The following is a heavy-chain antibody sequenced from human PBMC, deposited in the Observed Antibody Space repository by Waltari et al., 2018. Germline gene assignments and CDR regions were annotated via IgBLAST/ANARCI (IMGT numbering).Heavy chain of an antibody. V-gene: IGHV1-69*14. D-gene: IGHD3-3*01. CDR3: ASCFSTSCLISYYFYMDV. Sequence: QVQLVQSGAEVKKAGSSVKVSCMASGVTFSSNPVSWVRQAPGQGLEWMGGIIPVCGTAKDAQKFQGRVTITADRSTSTAYMEMTSLRSDDTAVYYCASCFSTSCLISYYFYMDVWGQGTTVTVSS. CDR1: GVTFSSNP. J-gene: IGHJ6*02. CDR2: IIPVCGTA.